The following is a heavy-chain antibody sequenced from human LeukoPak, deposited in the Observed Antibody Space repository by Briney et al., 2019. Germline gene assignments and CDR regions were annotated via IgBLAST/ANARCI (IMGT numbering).Heavy chain of an antibody. D-gene: IGHD5-18*01. V-gene: IGHV3-64*01. CDR3: ARVGGCSYGLDY. Sequence: GGSLRLSCAASGFTFSSYAMHWVRQAPGKGLEYVSAISSNGGSTYYANSVKGRFTISRDNSKNTLYLQMGSLRAEDMAVYYCARVGGCSYGLDYWGQGTLVTVSS. CDR2: ISSNGGST. CDR1: GFTFSSYA. J-gene: IGHJ4*02.